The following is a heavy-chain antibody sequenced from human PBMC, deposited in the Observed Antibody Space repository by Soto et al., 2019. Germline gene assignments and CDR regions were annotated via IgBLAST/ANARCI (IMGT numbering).Heavy chain of an antibody. D-gene: IGHD3-3*01. V-gene: IGHV4-61*01. Sequence: SGTPSLTCTASGGSVSSGSYYGRWIRQPPGKGLEWIGYIYYSGSTNYNPSLKSRVTISVDTSKNQFSLKLSSVTAADTAVYYCARDYPNDFWSGYYRLGYYGMDIWGQGTTVTVSS. CDR3: ARDYPNDFWSGYYRLGYYGMDI. CDR2: IYYSGST. J-gene: IGHJ6*02. CDR1: GGSVSSGSYY.